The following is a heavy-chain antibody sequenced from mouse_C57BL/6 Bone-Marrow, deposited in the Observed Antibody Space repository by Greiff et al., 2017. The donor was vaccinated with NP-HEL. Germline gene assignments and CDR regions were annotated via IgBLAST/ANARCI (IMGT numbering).Heavy chain of an antibody. Sequence: DVKLVESGGGLVQPGGSLKLSCAASGFTFSDYYMYWVRQTPEKRLEWVAYISNGGGSTYYPDTVKGRFTISRDNAKNTLYLQMSSLKSEDTAMYYCASPYDYDVAWFAYWGQGTLVTVSA. D-gene: IGHD2-4*01. CDR1: GFTFSDYY. CDR3: ASPYDYDVAWFAY. J-gene: IGHJ3*01. CDR2: ISNGGGST. V-gene: IGHV5-12*01.